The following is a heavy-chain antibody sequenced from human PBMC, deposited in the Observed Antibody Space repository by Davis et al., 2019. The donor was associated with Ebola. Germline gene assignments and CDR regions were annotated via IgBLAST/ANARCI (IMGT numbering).Heavy chain of an antibody. V-gene: IGHV4-34*01. CDR2: INHSGST. D-gene: IGHD6-13*01. Sequence: MPSETLSLTCAVYGGSFSGYYWSWIRQPPGKGLEWIGEINHSGSTNYNPSLKSRVTISLDTSKNQFSLKLSSVTAADTAVYYCARGPRSWYNYGMDVWGQGTTVTVSS. CDR1: GGSFSGYY. CDR3: ARGPRSWYNYGMDV. J-gene: IGHJ6*02.